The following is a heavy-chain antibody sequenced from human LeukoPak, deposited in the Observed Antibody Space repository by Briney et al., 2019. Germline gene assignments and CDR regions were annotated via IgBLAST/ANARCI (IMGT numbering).Heavy chain of an antibody. CDR3: ARALYSCGSIDY. Sequence: GASVKVSCKASGYTFTSYDINWVRQATGQGLEWMGWMNPNSGNTGYAQKFQGRVTMTRNTSISTAYMELSSLRSEDTAVYYCARALYSCGSIDYWGQGTLVTVSS. CDR1: GYTFTSYD. J-gene: IGHJ4*02. D-gene: IGHD5-18*01. CDR2: MNPNSGNT. V-gene: IGHV1-8*01.